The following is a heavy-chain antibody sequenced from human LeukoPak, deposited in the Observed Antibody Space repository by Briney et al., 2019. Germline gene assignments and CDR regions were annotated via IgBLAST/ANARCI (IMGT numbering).Heavy chain of an antibody. V-gene: IGHV4-59*08. CDR3: ARGEVDYSGNYSYYFDY. Sequence: SETLSLTCTVSGGSISSYYWSWIRQPPGKGLEWIGYIYYSGSTNYNPSLKSRVTISVDTSKNQFSLKLSSVTAADTAVYYCARGEVDYSGNYSYYFDYWGQGTLVTVSS. CDR2: IYYSGST. D-gene: IGHD1-26*01. J-gene: IGHJ4*02. CDR1: GGSISSYY.